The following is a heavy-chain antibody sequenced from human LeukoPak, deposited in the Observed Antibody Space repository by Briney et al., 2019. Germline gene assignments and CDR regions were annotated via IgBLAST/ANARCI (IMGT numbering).Heavy chain of an antibody. CDR2: IYYSGST. CDR3: ARDYYDSSGYYSLFGY. CDR1: GGSISSYY. D-gene: IGHD3-22*01. J-gene: IGHJ4*02. Sequence: SETLSLTCTVSGGSISSYYWSWIRQPPGKGLEGIGYIYYSGSTNYNPSLKSRVTISVDTSKNQFSLKLSSVTAADTAVYYCARDYYDSSGYYSLFGYWGQGTLVTVSS. V-gene: IGHV4-59*01.